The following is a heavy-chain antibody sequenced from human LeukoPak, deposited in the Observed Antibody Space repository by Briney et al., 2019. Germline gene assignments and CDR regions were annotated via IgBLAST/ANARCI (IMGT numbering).Heavy chain of an antibody. Sequence: SEILSLTCTVSGGSISSYYWSWIRQPPGKGLEWIGYIYYSGSTNYNPSLKSRVTISVDTSKNQFSLKLSSVTAADTAVYYCARAPRPEMIVSVISAFDIWGQGTMVTVSS. D-gene: IGHD3-22*01. J-gene: IGHJ3*02. CDR2: IYYSGST. V-gene: IGHV4-59*01. CDR1: GGSISSYY. CDR3: ARAPRPEMIVSVISAFDI.